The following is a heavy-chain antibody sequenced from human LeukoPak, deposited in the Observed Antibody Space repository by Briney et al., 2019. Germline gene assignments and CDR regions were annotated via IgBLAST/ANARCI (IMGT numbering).Heavy chain of an antibody. CDR1: GYTFTGYY. Sequence: GASVKVSCKASGYTFTGYYMHWVRQAPGQGLEWMGWINPNSGGTNYAQKFQGWVTMTRDTSISTAYMELSRLRSDDTAVCYCARDTTVMEFDPWGQGTLVTVSS. CDR2: INPNSGGT. V-gene: IGHV1-2*04. CDR3: ARDTTVMEFDP. J-gene: IGHJ5*02. D-gene: IGHD4-17*01.